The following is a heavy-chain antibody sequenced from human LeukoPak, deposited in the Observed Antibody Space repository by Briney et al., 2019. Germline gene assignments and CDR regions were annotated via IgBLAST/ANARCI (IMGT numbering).Heavy chain of an antibody. V-gene: IGHV3-48*01. CDR1: GFSFSSYS. CDR2: ISSSSSTI. D-gene: IGHD3/OR15-3a*01. Sequence: GGSLRLSCAASGFSFSSYSMNWVRQAPGKGLEWVSYISSSSSTIYYADSVKGRFTISRDNAKNSLYLQMNSLRAADTAVYYCARQTGSGLFILPGGQGTLVTVSS. CDR3: ARQTGSGLFILP. J-gene: IGHJ4*02.